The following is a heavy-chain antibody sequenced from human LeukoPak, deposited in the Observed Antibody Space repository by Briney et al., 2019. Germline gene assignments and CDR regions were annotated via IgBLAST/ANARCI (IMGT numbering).Heavy chain of an antibody. CDR3: ATVFGCSSPYCYNWFDP. CDR2: IVPIFGTA. CDR1: GGTFSSYA. Sequence: ASVKVSCKASGGTFSSYAISWVRQAPGQGLEWMGGIVPIFGTASYAQKFQGRVTITTDESTSTAYMELSSLRSEDTAVYYCATVFGCSSPYCYNWFDPWGQGTLVTVSS. V-gene: IGHV1-69*05. D-gene: IGHD2-2*01. J-gene: IGHJ5*02.